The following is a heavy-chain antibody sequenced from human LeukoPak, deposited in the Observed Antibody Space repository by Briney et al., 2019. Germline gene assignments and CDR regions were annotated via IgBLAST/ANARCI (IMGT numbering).Heavy chain of an antibody. CDR2: LSFATTYI. CDR3: VKDVRYCSGGSCGPDAFDI. D-gene: IGHD2-15*01. Sequence: PGGSLRLSCAASGFIFSSYSMNWVRQAPGKGLEWVSSLSFATTYIYYADSVKGRFTISRDNAKNSLYLQMSSLRAEDTAVYYCVKDVRYCSGGSCGPDAFDIWGQGTMVTVSS. V-gene: IGHV3-21*01. J-gene: IGHJ3*02. CDR1: GFIFSSYS.